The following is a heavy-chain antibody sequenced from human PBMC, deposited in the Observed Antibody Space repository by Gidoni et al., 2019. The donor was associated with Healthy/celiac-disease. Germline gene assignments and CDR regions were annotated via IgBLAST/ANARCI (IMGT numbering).Heavy chain of an antibody. J-gene: IGHJ4*02. Sequence: EVQLVESGGGLIQPGGSLRLSCAASGFTVSSNYMSWVRQAPGKGLEWVTVIYSGGSTYYAASVKVRFTISRDNSKNALYLQMNSLRAEDTAVYYCARGFHGYDSSGYYRGPSDYWGQGTLVTVSS. CDR1: GFTVSSNY. CDR2: IYSGGST. CDR3: ARGFHGYDSSGYYRGPSDY. V-gene: IGHV3-53*01. D-gene: IGHD3-22*01.